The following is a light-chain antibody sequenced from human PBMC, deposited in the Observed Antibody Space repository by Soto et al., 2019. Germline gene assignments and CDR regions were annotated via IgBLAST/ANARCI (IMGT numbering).Light chain of an antibody. J-gene: IGKJ4*01. V-gene: IGKV3-15*01. CDR2: DAI. CDR3: QQYNAWPLT. Sequence: EKLMSQSPATLSVSPGERVTLSCRASQNIHNHMSWFLQKPGQTPRLLIYDAIIRAADVPARFSGSWSGTELTLTIHRLQSEDFAVYYCQQYNAWPLTFGGGTKVEIK. CDR1: QNIHNH.